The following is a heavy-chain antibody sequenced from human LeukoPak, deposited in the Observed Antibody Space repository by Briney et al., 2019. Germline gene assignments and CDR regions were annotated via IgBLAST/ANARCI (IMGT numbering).Heavy chain of an antibody. V-gene: IGHV3-30*03. D-gene: IGHD5-18*01. CDR2: ISYDGSNK. CDR1: GFTFSSYS. Sequence: GGSLRLSCAASGFTFSSYSMNWVRQAPGKGLEWVAVISYDGSNKYYADSVKGRFTISRDNSKNTLYLQMNSLRAEDTAVYYCARWIQLWSPDYWGQGTLVTVSS. CDR3: ARWIQLWSPDY. J-gene: IGHJ4*02.